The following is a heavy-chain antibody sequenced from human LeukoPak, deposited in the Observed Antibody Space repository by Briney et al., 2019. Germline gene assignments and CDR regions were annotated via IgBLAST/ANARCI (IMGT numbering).Heavy chain of an antibody. D-gene: IGHD2-15*01. CDR3: TTEGYCSGGSCYNYYYGMDV. CDR2: IKSKTDGGTT. J-gene: IGHJ6*02. V-gene: IGHV3-15*01. Sequence: PGGSLRLSCAASGFTFSDAWMSWVRQAPGKGLEWVGRIKSKTDGGTTDYAAPVKGRFTISRDDSKNTLYLQMNSLKTEDTAVYYCTTEGYCSGGSCYNYYYGMDVWGQGTTVTVSS. CDR1: GFTFSDAW.